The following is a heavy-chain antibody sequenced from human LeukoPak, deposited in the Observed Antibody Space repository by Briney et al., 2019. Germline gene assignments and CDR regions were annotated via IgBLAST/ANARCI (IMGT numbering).Heavy chain of an antibody. CDR1: GGSFNGYY. Sequence: SETLSLTCVVYGGSFNGYYWSWIRQPPGKGLEWIGEINHSGSTNYNPSLKSRVTISVDTSKNQFSLKLSSVTAADTAVYYCARGSQSLGYCSGGSCRAKIFDYWGQGTLVTVSS. J-gene: IGHJ4*02. CDR3: ARGSQSLGYCSGGSCRAKIFDY. CDR2: INHSGST. V-gene: IGHV4-34*01. D-gene: IGHD2-15*01.